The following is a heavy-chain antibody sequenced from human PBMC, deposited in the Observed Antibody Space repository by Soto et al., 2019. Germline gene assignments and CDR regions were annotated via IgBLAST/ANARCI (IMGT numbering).Heavy chain of an antibody. D-gene: IGHD2-2*01. CDR1: GGSISNYY. Sequence: SETLSLTCTVSGGSISNYYWSWIRQPPGRGLEWIGHISHRGGTNHNPSLKSRLTISGDTSKNQFSLRLSSVTAADTAVYYCTRHSIFCSTTSCDRDYFDYWGPGTLVTVSS. CDR2: ISHRGGT. J-gene: IGHJ4*02. CDR3: TRHSIFCSTTSCDRDYFDY. V-gene: IGHV4-59*08.